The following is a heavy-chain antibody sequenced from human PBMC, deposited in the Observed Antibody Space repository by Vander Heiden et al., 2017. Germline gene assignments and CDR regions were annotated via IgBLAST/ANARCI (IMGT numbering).Heavy chain of an antibody. CDR1: GFPFRSYS. D-gene: IGHD5-12*01. CDR2: ITGSSSSI. Sequence: LVESGGGLVKPGGSLRPSCAASGFPFRSYSMNWVRQAPGKGLEWVSSITGSSSSIYYADSVRGRFTISRDNAKNSLYLQMNSLRAEDTAVYYCARDRDSGYDRKFNYWGQGTLVTVSS. V-gene: IGHV3-21*01. CDR3: ARDRDSGYDRKFNY. J-gene: IGHJ4*02.